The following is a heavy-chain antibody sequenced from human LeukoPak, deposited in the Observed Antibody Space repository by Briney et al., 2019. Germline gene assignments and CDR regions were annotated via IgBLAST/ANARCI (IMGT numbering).Heavy chain of an antibody. CDR1: GYSISSGYY. V-gene: IGHV4-38-2*02. CDR2: IYHSGST. Sequence: PSETLSLTCTVSGYSISSGYYWGWIRQSPGKGLEWIGSIYHSGSTNYNPSLKSRVTISVDTSKNQFSLKLSSVTAADTAVYYCARRYCSSTSCYRTYNWFDPWGQGTLVTVSS. J-gene: IGHJ5*02. CDR3: ARRYCSSTSCYRTYNWFDP. D-gene: IGHD2-2*01.